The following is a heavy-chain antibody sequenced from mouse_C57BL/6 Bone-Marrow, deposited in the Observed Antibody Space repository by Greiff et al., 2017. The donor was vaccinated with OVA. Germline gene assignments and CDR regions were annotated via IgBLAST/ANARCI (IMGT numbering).Heavy chain of an antibody. CDR2: IYPRSGNT. V-gene: IGHV1-81*01. J-gene: IGHJ3*01. D-gene: IGHD2-5*01. CDR1: GYTFTSYG. CDR3: ARRYSNYVGFAY. Sequence: VQLQQSGAELARPGASVKLSCKASGYTFTSYGISWVKQRPGQGLEWIGEIYPRSGNTYYNEKFKGKATLTADKSSSTAYMELRSLTSEDSAVYFCARRYSNYVGFAYWGQGTLVTVSA.